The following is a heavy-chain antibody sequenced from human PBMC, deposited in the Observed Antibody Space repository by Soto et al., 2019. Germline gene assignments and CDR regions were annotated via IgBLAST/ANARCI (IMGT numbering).Heavy chain of an antibody. V-gene: IGHV3-30*04. CDR3: VRAAGIAAAGSSQGVL. D-gene: IGHD6-13*01. CDR1: GFAIRSNA. J-gene: IGHJ4*02. CDR2: ISFEGSYK. Sequence: QVQLVESGGGVVQPGRSLRLSCEASGFAIRSNAIHWVRQAPGKGLEWVAVISFEGSYKYYADSVKGRFTVSRDNSKNTVSLQMDSLTGEDSALYYCVRAAGIAAAGSSQGVLWGQATLVTVSS.